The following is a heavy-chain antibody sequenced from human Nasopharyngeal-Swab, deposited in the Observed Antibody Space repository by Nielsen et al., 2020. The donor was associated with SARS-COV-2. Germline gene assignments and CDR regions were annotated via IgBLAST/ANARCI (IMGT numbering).Heavy chain of an antibody. J-gene: IGHJ6*02. D-gene: IGHD3-10*01. CDR3: ASLLWFGELFSYYYYGMDV. V-gene: IGHV4-34*01. CDR1: GGSFSGYY. Sequence: SETLSLTCAVYGGSFSGYYWSWIRQPPGKGLEWIGSIYYSGSTYYNPSLKSRVTISVDTSKNQFSLKLSSVTAADTAVYYCASLLWFGELFSYYYYGMDVWGQGTTVTVSS. CDR2: IYYSGST.